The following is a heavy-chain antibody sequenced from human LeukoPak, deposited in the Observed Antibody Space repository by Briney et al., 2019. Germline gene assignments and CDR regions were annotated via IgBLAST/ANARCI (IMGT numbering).Heavy chain of an antibody. CDR2: IKQDGSEK. CDR1: GFTFSSYW. Sequence: QAGGSLRLSCAASGFTFSSYWMSWVRQAPGKGLEWVANIKQDGSEKYYVDSVKGRFTISRDYAKNSLYLQMNSLRAEDTAVYYCAREIKGTVTGPGLDYWGQGPLVTVSS. J-gene: IGHJ4*02. D-gene: IGHD4-17*01. V-gene: IGHV3-7*01. CDR3: AREIKGTVTGPGLDY.